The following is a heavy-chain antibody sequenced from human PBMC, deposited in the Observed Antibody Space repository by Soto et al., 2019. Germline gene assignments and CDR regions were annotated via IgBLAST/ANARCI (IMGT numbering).Heavy chain of an antibody. CDR3: AKDAKILDWLPTSYYFDF. Sequence: EVQVLESGGGLAQPGRSPRLSCAVSGLSFSSYAMTWVRQSPGKGLEWVSSISRSGNSTYSADSVRGRFTISRDNSKNTLYLQMNSRRAEDTAVYYCAKDAKILDWLPTSYYFDFWGQGTLVTVSS. V-gene: IGHV3-23*01. CDR1: GLSFSSYA. J-gene: IGHJ4*02. CDR2: ISRSGNST. D-gene: IGHD3-9*01.